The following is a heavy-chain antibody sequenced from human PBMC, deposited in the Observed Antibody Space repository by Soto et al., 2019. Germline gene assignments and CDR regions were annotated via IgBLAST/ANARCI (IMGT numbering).Heavy chain of an antibody. V-gene: IGHV1-18*01. CDR2: ISASNGDA. D-gene: IGHD3-3*01. CDR1: GYMFSTYG. Sequence: QVQLVQSGAEVKKPGASVKVSCKASGYMFSTYGVTWVRQAPGQGLEWMGWISASNGDAYSAEKFRDRVTLTTDTSTSTAYMELRSLTSGDTAVFYCPRVAVDLEWSTSPFDYWGQGTLVTVSS. CDR3: PRVAVDLEWSTSPFDY. J-gene: IGHJ4*02.